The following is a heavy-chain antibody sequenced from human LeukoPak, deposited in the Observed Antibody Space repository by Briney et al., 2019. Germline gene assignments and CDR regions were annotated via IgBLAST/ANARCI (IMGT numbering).Heavy chain of an antibody. J-gene: IGHJ4*02. Sequence: GGSLRLSCAASGFIFRNYWMSWVRQGPGEGPEWVANINQGGSENYYVDSVKGRFTISRDNAKNSLDLQMNSLRVEDTAIYYCARLAVPPGNRGWYYEQWGQGTLVTVSS. CDR2: INQGGSEN. V-gene: IGHV3-7*03. CDR3: ARLAVPPGNRGWYYEQ. D-gene: IGHD2-2*01. CDR1: GFIFRNYW.